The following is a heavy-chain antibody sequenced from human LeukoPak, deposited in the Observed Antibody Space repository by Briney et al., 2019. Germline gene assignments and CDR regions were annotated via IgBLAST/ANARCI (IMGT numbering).Heavy chain of an antibody. V-gene: IGHV3-23*01. CDR1: EFTFSNYA. D-gene: IGHD6-19*01. J-gene: IGHJ4*02. CDR3: ARISSGWFYFDY. Sequence: GGSLRLSCAASEFTFSNYAMSWVRQAPGKGLEWVSTISTGTGSTYYADSVKGRFTISRDNSKNTLYLQMNSLRADDAAVYYCARISSGWFYFDYWGQGTLVTVSS. CDR2: ISTGTGST.